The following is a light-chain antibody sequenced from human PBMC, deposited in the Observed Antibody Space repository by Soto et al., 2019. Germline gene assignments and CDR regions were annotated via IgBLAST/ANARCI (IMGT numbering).Light chain of an antibody. Sequence: QSALTQPASVSGSPGQSLTISCTGTSSDVGDYDFVSWYQQHPGKAPKLVIYDVTNRPSGVSNRFSGSKSGNTASLIISGLQAEDEADYYCSSYSSTLNFVFGSGTQLTVL. CDR3: SSYSSTLNFV. CDR1: SSDVGDYDF. CDR2: DVT. V-gene: IGLV2-14*01. J-gene: IGLJ7*01.